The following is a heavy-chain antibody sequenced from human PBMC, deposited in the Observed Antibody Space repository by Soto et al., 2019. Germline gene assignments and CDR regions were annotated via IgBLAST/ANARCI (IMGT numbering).Heavy chain of an antibody. D-gene: IGHD2-21*02. J-gene: IGHJ6*02. Sequence: VASVKVSCKASGYTFTSYAMHWVRQAPGQRLEWMGWINAGNGNTKYSQKFQGRVTITRDTSASTAYMELSSLRSEDTAVYYCARGGDSSLDYYGMDVWGQGTTVTVSS. CDR2: INAGNGNT. CDR3: ARGGDSSLDYYGMDV. V-gene: IGHV1-3*01. CDR1: GYTFTSYA.